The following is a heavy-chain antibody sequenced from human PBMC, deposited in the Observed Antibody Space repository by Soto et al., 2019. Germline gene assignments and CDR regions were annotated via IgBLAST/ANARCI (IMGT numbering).Heavy chain of an antibody. Sequence: ASVKVSCKASGYSFTNNDVSWVRQATGQGLEWMGWMNPGSGDTGYAQKFQGRVTMTRDISIATAYMELSSLRSDDTAIYYCARMATFGSLNWFDTWGQGTLVTVSS. V-gene: IGHV1-8*01. CDR1: GYSFTNND. D-gene: IGHD3-16*01. CDR3: ARMATFGSLNWFDT. CDR2: MNPGSGDT. J-gene: IGHJ5*02.